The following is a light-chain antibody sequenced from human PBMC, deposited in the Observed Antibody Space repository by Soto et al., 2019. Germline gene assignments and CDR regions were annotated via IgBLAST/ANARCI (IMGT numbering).Light chain of an antibody. CDR1: SSDVGGYNS. CDR2: EVS. J-gene: IGLJ2*01. Sequence: QSVLTQPASVSGSPGQSVTISCTGTSSDVGGYNSVSWYQQHPGGAPKLMIYEVSQRPAGVPDRFSGSKSGNTASLTVSGLLPEDEADYYCTSYGGNSNVLFGGGTQLTVL. V-gene: IGLV2-8*01. CDR3: TSYGGNSNVL.